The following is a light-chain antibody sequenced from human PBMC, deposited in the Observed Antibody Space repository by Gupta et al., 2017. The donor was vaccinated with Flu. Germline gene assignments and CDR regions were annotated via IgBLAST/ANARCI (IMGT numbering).Light chain of an antibody. CDR2: GAS. CDR3: QQYGSYPQIT. CDR1: QSVRNNY. Sequence: EIVLTKSPGTLSLSPGERATLPSRASQSVRNNYLAWYQQKPGQAPRLLIYGASSRVTGIPDRFSGSGSGTDFTLTISRLEPEDFAVYYCQQYGSYPQITFGQGTRLEIK. V-gene: IGKV3-20*01. J-gene: IGKJ5*01.